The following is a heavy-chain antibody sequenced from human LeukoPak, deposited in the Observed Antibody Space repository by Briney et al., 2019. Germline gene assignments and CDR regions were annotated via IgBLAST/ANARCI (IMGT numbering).Heavy chain of an antibody. D-gene: IGHD3-10*01. J-gene: IGHJ5*02. Sequence: PGGSLRLSCEGSAFIFSGHWMNWVRQTPGKGLEWVSAISGSGGSTYYVASVKGRFTISRDNSKNTLYLQMNSLRAEDTAVYYCAKDGSPYPWGQGTLVTVSS. V-gene: IGHV3-23*01. CDR1: AFIFSGHW. CDR3: AKDGSPYP. CDR2: ISGSGGST.